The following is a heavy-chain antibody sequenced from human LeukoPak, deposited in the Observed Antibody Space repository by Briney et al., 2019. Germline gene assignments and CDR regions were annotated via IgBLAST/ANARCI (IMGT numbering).Heavy chain of an antibody. J-gene: IGHJ4*02. CDR2: INHSGST. CDR1: GGSFSGYY. V-gene: IGHV4-34*01. Sequence: SETLSLTCAVYGGSFSGYYWSWIRQPPGKGLEWIGEINHSGSTNYNPSLKSRVTISVDTSKNQFSLKLSSVTAADTAVYYCARPGSYYLLGYFDYWGQGTLVTVSS. D-gene: IGHD1-26*01. CDR3: ARPGSYYLLGYFDY.